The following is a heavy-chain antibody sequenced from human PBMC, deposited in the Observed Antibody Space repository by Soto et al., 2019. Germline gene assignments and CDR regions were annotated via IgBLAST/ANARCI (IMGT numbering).Heavy chain of an antibody. J-gene: IGHJ4*02. V-gene: IGHV3-74*01. CDR2: INSDGSST. Sequence: GGSLRLSCAASGFTFSSYWMHWVRQAPGKGPVWVSRINSDGSSTSYADSVKGRFTISRDNAKNTLYLQMNSLRAEDTAVYYCARASGGSCDYWGQGTLVTVSS. CDR3: ARASGGSCDY. CDR1: GFTFSSYW. D-gene: IGHD2-15*01.